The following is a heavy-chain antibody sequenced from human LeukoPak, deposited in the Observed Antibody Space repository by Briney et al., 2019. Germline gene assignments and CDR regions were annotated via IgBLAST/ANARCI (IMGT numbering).Heavy chain of an antibody. D-gene: IGHD6-13*01. V-gene: IGHV1-46*01. Sequence: GASVKVSCKASGYTFTSYHMHWVRQAPGQGLEIMGIINPSGGSTTYAQKFQGRVTMTGDTSTSTVYMELRSLRSEDTAVYYCAKLAAAGTAHYYFDYWGQGTLVTVSS. J-gene: IGHJ4*02. CDR3: AKLAAAGTAHYYFDY. CDR1: GYTFTSYH. CDR2: INPSGGST.